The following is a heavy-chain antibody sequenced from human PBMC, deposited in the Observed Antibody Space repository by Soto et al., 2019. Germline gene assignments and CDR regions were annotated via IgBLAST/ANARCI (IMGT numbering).Heavy chain of an antibody. CDR2: ISSSSSTI. CDR1: GFTFSSYS. CDR3: ARLPYYYGMDV. Sequence: GGSLRLSCAASGFTFSSYSMNWVRQAPGKGLEWVSYISSSSSTIYYADSVKGRFTISRDNAKNSLYLQMNSLRAEDTAVYYCARLPYYYGMDVWGQGTKVTVSS. V-gene: IGHV3-48*01. J-gene: IGHJ6*02.